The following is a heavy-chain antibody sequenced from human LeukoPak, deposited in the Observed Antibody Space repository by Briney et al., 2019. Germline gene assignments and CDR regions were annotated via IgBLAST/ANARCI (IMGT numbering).Heavy chain of an antibody. Sequence: GGPLRLSCAASGFTFSSYDMTWVRQAPGRGLEWVSSIRPSGDNTYYGDSVKGRFTISRDNSKNTVYLQMNNMRVDDTAIYYCARVAGWHWFDPWGQGTLVTVSS. V-gene: IGHV3-23*01. CDR2: IRPSGDNT. D-gene: IGHD6-19*01. CDR1: GFTFSSYD. CDR3: ARVAGWHWFDP. J-gene: IGHJ5*02.